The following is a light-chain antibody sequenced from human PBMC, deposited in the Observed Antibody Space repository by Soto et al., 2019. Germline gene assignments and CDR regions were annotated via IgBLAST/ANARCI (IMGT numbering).Light chain of an antibody. CDR3: QQSYSTPRT. V-gene: IGKV1-39*01. CDR2: AAS. J-gene: IGKJ1*01. Sequence: DIQMTQSPSSLSASVGDRVTITCRARQSITSYLNWYQQKPGKAPKLLIYAASSLQSGVPSRFSGSGSGTDFTLNISSLQPEDFAAYYCQQSYSTPRTFGQGTKVEIK. CDR1: QSITSY.